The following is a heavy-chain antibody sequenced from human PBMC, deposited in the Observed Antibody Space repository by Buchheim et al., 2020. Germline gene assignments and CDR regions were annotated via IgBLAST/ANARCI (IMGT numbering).Heavy chain of an antibody. CDR2: ISSSSSYI. D-gene: IGHD6-6*01. Sequence: EVQLVESGGGLVKPGGSLRLSCAASGFTFSSYSMNWVRQAPGKGLEWVSSISSSSSYIYYADSVKGRFTISRENAKNPLYLQMNSLRAEDTAVYYCARDSPRGSSSRYGMDVWGQGTT. CDR1: GFTFSSYS. CDR3: ARDSPRGSSSRYGMDV. J-gene: IGHJ6*02. V-gene: IGHV3-21*01.